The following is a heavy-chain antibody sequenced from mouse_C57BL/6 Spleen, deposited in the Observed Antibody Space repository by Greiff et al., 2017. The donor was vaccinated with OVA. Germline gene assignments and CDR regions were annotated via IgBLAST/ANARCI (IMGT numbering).Heavy chain of an antibody. D-gene: IGHD1-1*02. Sequence: EVKLVESGGGLVQPGGSLKLSCAASGFTFSDYYMYWVRQTPEKRLEWVAYISNGGGSTYYPDTVKGRFTISRDNAKNTLYLQMSRLKSEDTARYYWARRGWGSHWYFDVWGTGTTVTVSS. CDR2: ISNGGGST. J-gene: IGHJ1*03. CDR3: ARRGWGSHWYFDV. CDR1: GFTFSDYY. V-gene: IGHV5-12*01.